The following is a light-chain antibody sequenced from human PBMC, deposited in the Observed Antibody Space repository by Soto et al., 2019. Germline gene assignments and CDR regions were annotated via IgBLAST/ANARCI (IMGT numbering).Light chain of an antibody. CDR2: GAS. CDR1: QSINNK. V-gene: IGKV3-20*01. CDR3: QQYGSSST. Sequence: EIVMTQSPATLSASPGERVTLSCRASQSINNKVAWYQQKPGQAPRLLIYGASTRATAISDRFTGSGSGTDFTLTISRVEPEDFAVYYCQQYGSSSTFGQGTRLENK. J-gene: IGKJ5*01.